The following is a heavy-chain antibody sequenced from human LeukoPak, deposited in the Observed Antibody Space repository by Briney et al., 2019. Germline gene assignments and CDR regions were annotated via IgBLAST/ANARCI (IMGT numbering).Heavy chain of an antibody. V-gene: IGHV4-59*01. CDR2: NYSSGST. Sequence: KPSETLSLMCTVWVGSMRGCYGIWIRHPPGKGLEWIGYNYSSGSTNSNPSLKSRVTISIDTSKNQFSLKLSSVTAADTAVYYCAREGTTVTHFEYWGQGTLVTVSS. CDR3: AREGTTVTHFEY. J-gene: IGHJ4*02. CDR1: VGSMRGCY. D-gene: IGHD4-11*01.